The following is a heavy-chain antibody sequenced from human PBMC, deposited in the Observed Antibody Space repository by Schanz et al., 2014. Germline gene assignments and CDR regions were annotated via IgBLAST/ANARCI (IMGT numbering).Heavy chain of an antibody. CDR2: IYGGGIT. V-gene: IGHV3-66*03. Sequence: EVQLVESGGGLIQPGGSLRLSCAASGFTFSTYAMTWVRQAPGKGLEWVSVIYGGGITYYADSVKGRFTVSRDNAKSTLFLQMDSLRPEDTAIYYCAKEWSPSFWGQGTLVTVSS. D-gene: IGHD1-26*01. J-gene: IGHJ4*02. CDR1: GFTFSTYA. CDR3: AKEWSPSF.